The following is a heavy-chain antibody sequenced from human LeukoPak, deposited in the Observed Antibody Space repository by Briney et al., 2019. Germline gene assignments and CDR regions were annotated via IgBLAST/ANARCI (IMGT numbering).Heavy chain of an antibody. Sequence: GPSVKVSCKASGYTFTGYYMHWVRQAPGQGLEWMGWLNPNSGGTNCVQKFQGRVTMTRDMSITTAYMDLTRLRSDDTAVYYCARDLGDYGGKGWCPFDIWGQGTMVTVSS. CDR1: GYTFTGYY. J-gene: IGHJ3*02. CDR3: ARDLGDYGGKGWCPFDI. CDR2: LNPNSGGT. V-gene: IGHV1-2*02. D-gene: IGHD4-23*01.